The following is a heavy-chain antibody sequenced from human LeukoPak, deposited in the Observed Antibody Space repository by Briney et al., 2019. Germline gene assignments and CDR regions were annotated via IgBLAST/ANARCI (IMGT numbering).Heavy chain of an antibody. J-gene: IGHJ4*02. CDR2: IDPDSGGT. D-gene: IGHD6-19*01. Sequence: GASVKVSCKASGYTFTDYYIHWVRQTPGQGLEWMGRIDPDSGGTNYAQKFQGRVTITADESTSTAYMELSSLRSEDTAVYYCARDGGSGWYNYWGQGTLVTVSS. CDR3: ARDGGSGWYNY. V-gene: IGHV1-2*06. CDR1: GYTFTDYY.